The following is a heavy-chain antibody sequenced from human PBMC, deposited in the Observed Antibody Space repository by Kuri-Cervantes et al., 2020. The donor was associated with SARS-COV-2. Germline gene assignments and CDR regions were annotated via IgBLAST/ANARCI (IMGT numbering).Heavy chain of an antibody. J-gene: IGHJ3*02. Sequence: LSLTCAASGFTFSDYYMSWIRQAPGKGLEWVSYISSSGSTIYYADSVKGRFTISRDNAKNSLYLQMNSLRAEDTAVYYCARPQGYCSGGSCPDAFDIWGQGTMVTVSS. V-gene: IGHV3-11*04. D-gene: IGHD2-15*01. CDR2: ISSSGSTI. CDR3: ARPQGYCSGGSCPDAFDI. CDR1: GFTFSDYY.